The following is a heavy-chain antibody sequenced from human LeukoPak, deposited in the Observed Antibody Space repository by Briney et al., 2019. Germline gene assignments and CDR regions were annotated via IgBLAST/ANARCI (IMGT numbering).Heavy chain of an antibody. Sequence: ASVKVSCMASGYTFTGYYMHWVRQAPGQGLEWMGWINPNSGGTNYAQKFQGRVTMTRETSISTAYMELSRLRSDDTAVYYCARGAQLPDAFDIWGQGTMVTVSS. V-gene: IGHV1-2*02. J-gene: IGHJ3*02. CDR1: GYTFTGYY. D-gene: IGHD2-2*01. CDR2: INPNSGGT. CDR3: ARGAQLPDAFDI.